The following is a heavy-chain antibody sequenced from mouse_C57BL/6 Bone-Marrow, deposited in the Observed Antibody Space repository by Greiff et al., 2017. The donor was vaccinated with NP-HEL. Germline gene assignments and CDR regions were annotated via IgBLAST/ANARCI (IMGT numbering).Heavy chain of an antibody. D-gene: IGHD2-3*01. CDR3: AREGNDGYYDWYFDV. CDR1: GYAFSSYW. CDR2: IYPGDGDT. J-gene: IGHJ1*03. Sequence: LVESGAELVKPGASVKISCKASGYAFSSYWMNWVKQRPGKGLEWIGQIYPGDGDTNYNGKFKGKATLTADKSSSTAYMQLSSLTSEDSAVYFCAREGNDGYYDWYFDVWGTGTTVTVSS. V-gene: IGHV1-80*01.